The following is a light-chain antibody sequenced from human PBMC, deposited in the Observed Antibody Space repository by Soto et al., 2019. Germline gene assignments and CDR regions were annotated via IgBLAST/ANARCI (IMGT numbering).Light chain of an antibody. J-gene: IGKJ5*01. CDR1: QSVSSY. CDR3: QQRSNWPIT. Sequence: EIVLTQSPATLSLSPGERATLSCRTSQSVSSYFAWYQQKPGRAPRLLIYDASNRATGIPARFIGSGSGTDFTLTISSRGPDDFAVYYCQQRSNWPITFGQGTRLEIK. V-gene: IGKV3-11*01. CDR2: DAS.